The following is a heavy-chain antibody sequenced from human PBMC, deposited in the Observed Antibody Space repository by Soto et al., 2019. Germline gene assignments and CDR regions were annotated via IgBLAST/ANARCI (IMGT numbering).Heavy chain of an antibody. J-gene: IGHJ6*03. Sequence: EVQLLECGGGLVQPGGYLRLFCAASGFTFRSYEMHWVRQATGKGLEWVSAIGTAGDTYYPGSVKCRCTISRENAKNSLYLQTNSLRAGHTAVYYCSRDDHFERYMDSWGKGTTGTDTS. D-gene: IGHD3-9*01. V-gene: IGHV3-13*01. CDR2: IGTAGDT. CDR1: GFTFRSYE. CDR3: SRDDHFERYMDS.